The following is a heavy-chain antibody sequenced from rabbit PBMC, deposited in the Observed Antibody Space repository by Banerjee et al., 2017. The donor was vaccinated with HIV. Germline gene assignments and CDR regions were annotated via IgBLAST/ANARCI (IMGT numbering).Heavy chain of an antibody. D-gene: IGHD2-1*01. CDR1: GVSFSGDSY. CDR2: DDGDSSGST. Sequence: QSLEESGGDLVKPGASLTLTCIASGVSFSGDSYMCWVRQAPGKGLEWIACDDGDSSGSTYYASWAKGRFTISKTSSTTVTLQMTSLTAADTATYFCARGVYDDYDTYYFDLWGQGTLVTVS. V-gene: IGHV1S40*01. CDR3: ARGVYDDYDTYYFDL. J-gene: IGHJ4*01.